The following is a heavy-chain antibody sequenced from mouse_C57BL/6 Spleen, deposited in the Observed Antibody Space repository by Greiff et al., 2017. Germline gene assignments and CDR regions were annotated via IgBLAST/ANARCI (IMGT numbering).Heavy chain of an antibody. V-gene: IGHV5-6*02. CDR3: ARQDDSAWFAY. Sequence: EVMLVESGGDLVKPGGSLKLSCAASGFTFSSYGMSWVRQTPDKRLEWVATISSGGSYTYYPDSVKGRFTISRDNAKNTLYLQMSSLKSEDTAMYYCARQDDSAWFAYWGQGTLVTVSA. CDR2: ISSGGSYT. D-gene: IGHD2-4*01. CDR1: GFTFSSYG. J-gene: IGHJ3*01.